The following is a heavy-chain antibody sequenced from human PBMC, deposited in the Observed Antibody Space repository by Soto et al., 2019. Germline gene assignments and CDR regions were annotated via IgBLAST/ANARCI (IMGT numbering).Heavy chain of an antibody. CDR2: IYYRGTT. V-gene: IGHV4-59*11. D-gene: IGHD2-2*01. Sequence: QVQLQESGPGLVKPSETLSLTCSVSGVSTSNHYWTWIRKPPGQGPEWIGCIYYRGTTNYNASFNSRVTISVDTSKNQFSLKLTSVTTADTAVYYCARGGGSPYHDHAFDYWGQGILVTVSS. CDR3: ARGGGSPYHDHAFDY. J-gene: IGHJ4*02. CDR1: GVSTSNHY.